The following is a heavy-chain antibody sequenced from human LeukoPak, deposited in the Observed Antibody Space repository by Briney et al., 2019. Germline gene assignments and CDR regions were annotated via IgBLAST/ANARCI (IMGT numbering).Heavy chain of an antibody. J-gene: IGHJ4*02. CDR3: AKKFHYYGSGSYLPYFDY. Sequence: GGSLRLSCAASGFTFSSYAMSWVRQAPGKGLEWVSAISGSGGSTYYADSVKGRFTISRDNSKSTLYLQMNSLRAEDTAVYYCAKKFHYYGSGSYLPYFDYWGQGTLVTVSS. CDR2: ISGSGGST. CDR1: GFTFSSYA. V-gene: IGHV3-23*01. D-gene: IGHD3-10*01.